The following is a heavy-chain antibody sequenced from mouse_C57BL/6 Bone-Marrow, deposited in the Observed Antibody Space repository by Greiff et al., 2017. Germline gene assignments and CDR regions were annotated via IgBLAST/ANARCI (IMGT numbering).Heavy chain of an antibody. V-gene: IGHV1-54*01. CDR3: ARAGYWYFDV. CDR2: INPGSGGT. J-gene: IGHJ1*03. CDR1: GYAFTNYL. Sequence: VQLQQSGAELVRPGTSVKVSCKASGYAFTNYLIEWVKQRPGPGLEWIGVINPGSGGTNYNEKFKGKATLTADKSSSTAYMQLSSLTSEDSAVYFCARAGYWYFDVWGTGTTVTVSS.